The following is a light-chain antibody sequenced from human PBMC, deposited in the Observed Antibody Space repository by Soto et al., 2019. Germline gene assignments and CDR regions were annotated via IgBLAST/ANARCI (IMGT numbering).Light chain of an antibody. Sequence: QSALTQPASVSGSPGQSITISCTGTISDVGGYNYVSWYQHHPGKAPNLMIYEVFNRPSGVSNRVSGSRSGNTASLTISGLQAEDEGDYYCTSYAGTAPHVVFGGGTKVTVL. CDR2: EVF. CDR1: ISDVGGYNY. J-gene: IGLJ2*01. V-gene: IGLV2-14*01. CDR3: TSYAGTAPHVV.